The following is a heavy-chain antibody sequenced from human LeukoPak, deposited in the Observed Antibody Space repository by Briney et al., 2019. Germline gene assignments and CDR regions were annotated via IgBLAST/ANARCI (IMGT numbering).Heavy chain of an antibody. V-gene: IGHV3-21*01. CDR2: ISSSSSYI. D-gene: IGHD1-1*01. J-gene: IGHJ5*02. Sequence: GGSLRLSCAASGFTFSSYSMNWVRQAPGKGLEWVSSISSSSSYIYYADSVKGRFTISRDNAKNSLYLQMNSLRAEDTAVYYCARSPGLGTSFDPWGQGTLVTVSS. CDR3: ARSPGLGTSFDP. CDR1: GFTFSSYS.